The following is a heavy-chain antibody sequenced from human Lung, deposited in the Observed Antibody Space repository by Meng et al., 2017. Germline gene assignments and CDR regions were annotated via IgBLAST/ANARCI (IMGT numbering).Heavy chain of an antibody. CDR1: GYTFPDYW. CDR3: ARDEDISAAGKLFGDY. CDR2: INPKSGDT. J-gene: IGHJ4*02. Sequence: QVPVVRCGGGGKKPGASGKVSCNASGYTFPDYWLHWVRRAPGQGLEWMGRINPKSGDTHYAQRFQGRVTMTGDTSISTAYMELSGLRSDDTAMYYCARDEDISAAGKLFGDYWGQGTLVTVSS. V-gene: IGHV1-2*06. D-gene: IGHD6-13*01.